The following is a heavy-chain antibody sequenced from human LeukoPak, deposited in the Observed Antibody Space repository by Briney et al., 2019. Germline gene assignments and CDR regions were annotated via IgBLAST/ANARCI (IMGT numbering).Heavy chain of an antibody. D-gene: IGHD3-22*01. Sequence: SVKVSCKASGGTFSSYAISWVRQAPGQGLEWMGRIIPILGIANYAQKFQGRVTITADKYTSTAYMELSRLRSEDTAVYYCARDRGYDSSGYYYDYWGPGTLVTVSS. J-gene: IGHJ4*02. V-gene: IGHV1-69*04. CDR1: GGTFSSYA. CDR2: IIPILGIA. CDR3: ARDRGYDSSGYYYDY.